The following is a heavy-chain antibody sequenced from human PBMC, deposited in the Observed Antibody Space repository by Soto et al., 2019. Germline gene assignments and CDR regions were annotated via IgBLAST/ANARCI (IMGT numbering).Heavy chain of an antibody. V-gene: IGHV3-13*01. J-gene: IGHJ6*02. CDR2: IGTAGDT. CDR3: ARALKGSWVRGDYYYGMDV. D-gene: IGHD3-10*01. Sequence: GGSLRLSCAASGFTFSSYDMHWVRQATGKGLEWVSAIGTAGDTYYPGSVKGRFTISRENAKNSLYLQMNSLRAEDTAVYYCARALKGSWVRGDYYYGMDVWGQGTTVTVSS. CDR1: GFTFSSYD.